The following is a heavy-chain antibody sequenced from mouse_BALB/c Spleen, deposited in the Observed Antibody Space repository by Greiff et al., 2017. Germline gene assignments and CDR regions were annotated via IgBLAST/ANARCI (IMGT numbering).Heavy chain of an antibody. J-gene: IGHJ4*01. D-gene: IGHD2-2*01. CDR3: ARKEGYDEGYYAMDY. CDR2: IWSGGST. V-gene: IGHV2-4-1*01. Sequence: QVQLQQSGPGLVQPSQSLSITCTVSGFSLTSYGVHWVRQSPGKGLEWLGVIWSGGSTDYNAAFISRLSISKDNSKSQVFFKMNSLQADDTAIYYCARKEGYDEGYYAMDYWGQGTSVTVSS. CDR1: GFSLTSYG.